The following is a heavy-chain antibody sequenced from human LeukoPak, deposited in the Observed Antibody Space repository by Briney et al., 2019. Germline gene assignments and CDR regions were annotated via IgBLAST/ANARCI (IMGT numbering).Heavy chain of an antibody. Sequence: SETLSLTCTVSGGSISSSSYYWGWIRQPPGKGLEWIGNIYYSGSTYYNPSLKSRLTISVDTSKNQFSLKLSSVTAADTAVYYCASGDYYYDSSGHAFDIWGQGTMVTVSS. J-gene: IGHJ3*02. CDR3: ASGDYYYDSSGHAFDI. V-gene: IGHV4-39*07. CDR1: GGSISSSSYY. D-gene: IGHD3-22*01. CDR2: IYYSGST.